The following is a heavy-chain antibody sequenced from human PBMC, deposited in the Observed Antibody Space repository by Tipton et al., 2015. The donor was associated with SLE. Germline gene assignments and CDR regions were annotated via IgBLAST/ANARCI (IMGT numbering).Heavy chain of an antibody. CDR2: IYSGGSST. CDR1: GFTFSSYA. Sequence: SLRLSCAASGFTFSSYAMSWVRRAPGKGLEWVSVIYSGGSSTYYADSVKGRFTISRHNSKNTLYLQMNSLRAEDTAVYYCAKSPGVDTAMHFDYWGQGTLVTVSS. J-gene: IGHJ4*02. CDR3: AKSPGVDTAMHFDY. D-gene: IGHD5-18*01. V-gene: IGHV3-23*03.